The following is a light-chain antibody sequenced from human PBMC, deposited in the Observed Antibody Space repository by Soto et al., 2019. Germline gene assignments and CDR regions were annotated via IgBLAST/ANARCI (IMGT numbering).Light chain of an antibody. CDR3: QQYNNWPPGT. CDR2: GAS. V-gene: IGKV3D-15*01. Sequence: EIVMTQSPATLSVSPGERATLSCRASQSVSSNLAWYQQKPGQAPRLLIYGASTRATGIPARFSGSGSGTEFTLTISSLQSEDCAVYYCQQYNNWPPGTFGQGTKLEI. CDR1: QSVSSN. J-gene: IGKJ2*02.